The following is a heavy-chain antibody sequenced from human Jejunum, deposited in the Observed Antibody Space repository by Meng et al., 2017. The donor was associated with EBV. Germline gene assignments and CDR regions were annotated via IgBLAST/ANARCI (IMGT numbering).Heavy chain of an antibody. CDR1: GGSISSSIYC. Sequence: QLEESGPGLVNPSETLSLTCTVSGGSISSSIYCWGWIRQPPGKGLEWIGSICFSDYTYHNPSLKSRVAISADTSKNQFSLSLTSVTAADTAVYYCAMGPDYAKSGYWGQGTLVTVSS. D-gene: IGHD4-17*01. CDR2: ICFSDYT. V-gene: IGHV4-39*01. J-gene: IGHJ4*02. CDR3: AMGPDYAKSGY.